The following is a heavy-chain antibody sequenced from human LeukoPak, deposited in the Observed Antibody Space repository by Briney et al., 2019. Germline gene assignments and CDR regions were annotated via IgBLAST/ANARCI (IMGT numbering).Heavy chain of an antibody. D-gene: IGHD2/OR15-2a*01. V-gene: IGHV1-18*01. CDR3: ARDLSAYYYYGMDV. CDR2: ISAYNGNT. CDR1: GYTFTSYG. J-gene: IGHJ6*02. Sequence: GASVKVSCKASGYTFTSYGISWVRQAPGQGLEWMGWISAYNGNTNYAQKLQGRVTMTTDTSTSTAYMELRSLRSDDTAVYYCARDLSAYYYYGMDVWGQGTTVTVSS.